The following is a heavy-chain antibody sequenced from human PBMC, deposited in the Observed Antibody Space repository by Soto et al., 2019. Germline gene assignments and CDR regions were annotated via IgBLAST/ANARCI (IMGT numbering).Heavy chain of an antibody. CDR1: YY. CDR2: IYYSGST. V-gene: IGHV4-59*01. D-gene: IGHD3-3*01. Sequence: YYWSWIRQPPGKGLEWIGYIYYSGSTNYNPSLKSRVTISVDTSKNQFSLKLSSVTAADTAVYYCARGGGYYDFIDVWGQGTTVTVSS. J-gene: IGHJ6*02. CDR3: ARGGGYYDFIDV.